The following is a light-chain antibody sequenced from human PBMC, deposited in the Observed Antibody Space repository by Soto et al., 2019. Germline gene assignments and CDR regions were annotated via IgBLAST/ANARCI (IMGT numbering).Light chain of an antibody. Sequence: EIVLTQSPGTLSLSPGERVTLSCRASQSVSSNYLAWYQQKPGQSPRLLIYGASSRATGIPDRFSGSGSGTDFTLTISSLEPEDFAMYYCQRYGDSPRTFGQGTKVEI. CDR1: QSVSSNY. V-gene: IGKV3-20*01. CDR3: QRYGDSPRT. J-gene: IGKJ1*01. CDR2: GAS.